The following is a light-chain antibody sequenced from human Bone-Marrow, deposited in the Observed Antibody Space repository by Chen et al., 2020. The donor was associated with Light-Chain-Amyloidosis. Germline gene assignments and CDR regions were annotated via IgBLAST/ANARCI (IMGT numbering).Light chain of an antibody. V-gene: IGLV3-21*02. J-gene: IGLJ3*02. CDR1: NIGSTS. Sequence: SHVLPQPSSVPVAPGPTPTIARGGTNIGSTSVHWYQQTPGQAPLLVVYDDSDRPSGIPERFSGANSGNTATLTISRVEAGDEADYYCQVWDRSSDRPVFGGGTKLTVL. CDR3: QVWDRSSDRPV. CDR2: DDS.